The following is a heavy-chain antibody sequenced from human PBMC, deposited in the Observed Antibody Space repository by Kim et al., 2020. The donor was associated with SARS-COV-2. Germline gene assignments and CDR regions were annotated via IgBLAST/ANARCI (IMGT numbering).Heavy chain of an antibody. CDR1: GITFTSYW. CDR3: ASGRGLARQGTYYMDV. Sequence: GGSLRLSCAASGITFTSYWLNWVRQAPGKGLVWVSRINLDGSIRDYADSVKGRFTISRDNAKDALFLQMNSLRAEDTAVYYCASGRGLARQGTYYMDVCGKGTTVTVSS. D-gene: IGHD3-16*01. V-gene: IGHV3-74*01. CDR2: INLDGSIR. J-gene: IGHJ6*03.